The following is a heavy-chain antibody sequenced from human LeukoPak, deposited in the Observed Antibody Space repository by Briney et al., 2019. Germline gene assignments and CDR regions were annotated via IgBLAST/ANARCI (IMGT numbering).Heavy chain of an antibody. CDR1: GGTFSSYA. CDR2: IIPIFGTA. V-gene: IGHV1-69*01. Sequence: SVKVSCKASGGTFSSYAISWVRQAPGRGLEWMGGIIPIFGTANYAQKFQGRVTITADESTSTAYMELSSLRSEDTAVYHCAREFRYYFDYWGQGTLVTVSS. J-gene: IGHJ4*02. CDR3: AREFRYYFDY.